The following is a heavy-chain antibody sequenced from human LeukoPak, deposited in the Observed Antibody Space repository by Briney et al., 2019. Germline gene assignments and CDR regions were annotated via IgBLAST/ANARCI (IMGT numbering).Heavy chain of an antibody. D-gene: IGHD2-15*01. CDR1: GGTFSSYA. CDR3: ARRLGVNCSGGSCYHSAYGMDV. CDR2: IIPILGIA. V-gene: IGHV1-69*04. Sequence: GSSVKVSCKASGGTFSSYAISWVRQAPGQGLEWMGRIIPILGIANYAQKFQGRVTITADKSTSTAYMELSSLRSEDTAVYYCARRLGVNCSGGSCYHSAYGMDVWGQGTTVTVSS. J-gene: IGHJ6*02.